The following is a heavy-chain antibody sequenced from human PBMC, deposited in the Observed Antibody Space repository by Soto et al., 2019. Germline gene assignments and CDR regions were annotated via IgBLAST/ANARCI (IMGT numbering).Heavy chain of an antibody. V-gene: IGHV4-4*07. CDR3: ARDNGMTYYDILTGYYHDAFDI. CDR2: IYTSGST. D-gene: IGHD3-9*01. Sequence: PSETLSLTCTVSGGSISSYYWSWILQPAGKGLEWIGRIYTSGSTNSNPSLKSRVTMSVDTTKNQFSLKLSSVTAADTAVYYCARDNGMTYYDILTGYYHDAFDIWGQGTMVTVSS. J-gene: IGHJ3*02. CDR1: GGSISSYY.